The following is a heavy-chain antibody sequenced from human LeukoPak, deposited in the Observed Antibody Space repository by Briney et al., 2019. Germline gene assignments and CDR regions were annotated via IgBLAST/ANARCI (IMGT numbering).Heavy chain of an antibody. CDR1: GFTFSSYA. V-gene: IGHV3-30*02. D-gene: IGHD4-17*01. CDR2: IRNDGSNK. J-gene: IGHJ4*02. CDR3: AKEIWPTVTTPGWTYFDY. Sequence: GGSLRLSCAASGFTFSSYAMHWVRQAPGKGLEWVTFIRNDGSNKYYADSVKGRFTISRDNSKNTLYLQMNSLRAEDTAVYYCAKEIWPTVTTPGWTYFDYWGQGALVTVSS.